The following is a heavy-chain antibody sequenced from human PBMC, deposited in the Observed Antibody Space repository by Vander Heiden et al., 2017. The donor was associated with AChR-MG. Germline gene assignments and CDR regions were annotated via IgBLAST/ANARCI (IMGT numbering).Heavy chain of an antibody. D-gene: IGHD3-10*01. CDR2: MNPNSGNT. CDR1: GYTFTSYD. V-gene: IGHV1-8*01. J-gene: IGHJ6*02. Sequence: QVQLVQSGAEVQKPGASVKVSCKASGYTFTSYDLNWVRQATGQGLEWMGWMNPNSGNTGYAQKFQGRVTMTRNTSISTAYMELSSLRSEDTAVYYCARDGITMVRRGIGTYGMDVWGQGTTVTVSS. CDR3: ARDGITMVRRGIGTYGMDV.